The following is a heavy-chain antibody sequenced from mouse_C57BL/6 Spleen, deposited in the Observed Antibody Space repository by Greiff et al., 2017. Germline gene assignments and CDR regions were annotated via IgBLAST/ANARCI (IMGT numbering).Heavy chain of an antibody. CDR2: ISSGSSTI. Sequence: EVHLVESGGGLVKPGGSLKLSCAASGFTFSDYGMHWVRQAPEKGLEWVAYISSGSSTIYYADTVKGRFTISRDNAKNTLFLQMTSLRSEDTAMYYCARNEGYYYAMDYWGQGTSVTVSS. J-gene: IGHJ4*01. D-gene: IGHD2-3*01. CDR1: GFTFSDYG. V-gene: IGHV5-17*01. CDR3: ARNEGYYYAMDY.